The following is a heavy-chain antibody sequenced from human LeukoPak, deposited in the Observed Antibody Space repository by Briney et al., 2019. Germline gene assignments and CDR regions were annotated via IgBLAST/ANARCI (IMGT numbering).Heavy chain of an antibody. Sequence: PGGSLRLSCATSGFTFSSYAMSWVRQAPGKGLEWVSAISGSGGSTYYADSVKGRFTISRDNSKNTLYLQMNSLRAEDTAVYYCAKLRKYRFGDYVDYWGQGTLVTVSS. CDR1: GFTFSSYA. CDR2: ISGSGGST. J-gene: IGHJ4*02. V-gene: IGHV3-23*01. D-gene: IGHD5-18*01. CDR3: AKLRKYRFGDYVDY.